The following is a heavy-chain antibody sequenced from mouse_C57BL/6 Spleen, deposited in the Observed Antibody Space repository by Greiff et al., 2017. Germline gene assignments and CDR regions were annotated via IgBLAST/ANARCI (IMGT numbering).Heavy chain of an antibody. Sequence: QVQLQQPGAELVKPGASVKLSCKASGYTFTSYWMHWVKQRPGRGLEWMGRIAPNSGGTKYNEKFKSKGTLTVDKPSSTAYMQLSSLTSEDSEVYYCARPSDWAYYAMDYWGQGTSVTVSS. J-gene: IGHJ4*01. D-gene: IGHD4-1*01. CDR3: ARPSDWAYYAMDY. V-gene: IGHV1-72*01. CDR1: GYTFTSYW. CDR2: IAPNSGGT.